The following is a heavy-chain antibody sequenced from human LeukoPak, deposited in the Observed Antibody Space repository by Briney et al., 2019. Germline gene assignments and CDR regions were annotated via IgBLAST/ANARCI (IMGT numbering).Heavy chain of an antibody. V-gene: IGHV5-51*01. Sequence: GESLKISCQASGYTFTDYWIGWVRQLPRKGLEWMGIVWPNDSDTRYNSSFQGQVTISADKSTNTAYLQWRSLKASDTAIYYCARQVGKILRFTPRYFDNWGQGTLVTVSS. J-gene: IGHJ4*02. D-gene: IGHD1-26*01. CDR1: GYTFTDYW. CDR2: VWPNDSDT. CDR3: ARQVGKILRFTPRYFDN.